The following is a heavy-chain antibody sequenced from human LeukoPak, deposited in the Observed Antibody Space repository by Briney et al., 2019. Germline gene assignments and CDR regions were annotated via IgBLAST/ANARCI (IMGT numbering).Heavy chain of an antibody. V-gene: IGHV4-61*02. CDR2: IYTSGST. CDR3: ARVVMGLYDWYFDL. Sequence: SQTLSLTCTVSGGSISSGDYYWSWIRQPAGKGLEWIGRIYTSGSTNYNPSLKSRVTISVDTSKNQFSLKLSSVTAADTAVYYCARVVMGLYDWYFDLWGRGTLVTVSS. D-gene: IGHD4/OR15-4a*01. J-gene: IGHJ2*01. CDR1: GGSISSGDYY.